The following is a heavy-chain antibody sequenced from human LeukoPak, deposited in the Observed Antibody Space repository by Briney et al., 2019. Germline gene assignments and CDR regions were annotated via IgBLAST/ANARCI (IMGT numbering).Heavy chain of an antibody. CDR3: TRHLGGIDY. Sequence: GGSLRLSCAASGISFRSYGMHWVRQAPGKGLEWVAVISYDGSNKYYADSVKGRFTISRDNSKNTLYLQMNSLKTEDTAVYYCTRHLGGIDYWGQGTLVTVSS. V-gene: IGHV3-33*05. D-gene: IGHD3-16*01. CDR1: GISFRSYG. CDR2: ISYDGSNK. J-gene: IGHJ4*02.